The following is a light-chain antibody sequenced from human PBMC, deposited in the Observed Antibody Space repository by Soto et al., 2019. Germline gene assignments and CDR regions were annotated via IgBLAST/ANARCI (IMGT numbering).Light chain of an antibody. CDR2: KAS. Sequence: DIQMTQSPSTLSASVGDRVTITCRASQSTASWLAWYQQKPGKAPKLLIYKASSLESGVPSRFSGSGSGTEFTLTISSLQPDDFATYYCQQYNSYSWTVGQGTKVEIK. V-gene: IGKV1-5*03. J-gene: IGKJ1*01. CDR3: QQYNSYSWT. CDR1: QSTASW.